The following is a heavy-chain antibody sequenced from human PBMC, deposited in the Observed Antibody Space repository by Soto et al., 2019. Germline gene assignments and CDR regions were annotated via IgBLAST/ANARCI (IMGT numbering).Heavy chain of an antibody. CDR2: IYYSGST. Sequence: QVQLQESGPGLVKPSETLSLTCTVSGGSISSYYWCWIRQPPGKGLEWIGFIYYSGSTNYNHSLKSRVTLSVHTSKNQFSLKRSSVTAADTAVYYCAGVLGSGSQHHYYYYMDVWGKGTTVTVSS. CDR3: AGVLGSGSQHHYYYYMDV. V-gene: IGHV4-59*01. D-gene: IGHD3-10*01. CDR1: GGSISSYY. J-gene: IGHJ6*03.